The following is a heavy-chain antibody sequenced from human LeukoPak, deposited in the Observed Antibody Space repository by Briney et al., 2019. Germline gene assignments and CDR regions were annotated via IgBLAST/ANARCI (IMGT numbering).Heavy chain of an antibody. CDR2: ISGSGGST. J-gene: IGHJ3*02. CDR3: AKDHDYYASGPI. V-gene: IGHV3-23*01. Sequence: GGSLRLSCAVSGFIFSNYAMNWVRQAPGKGLEWVSAISGSGGSTYYADSVKGRFTISRDNSKNTLYLQMNSLRAEDTAVYYCAKDHDYYASGPIWGQGTMVTVSS. CDR1: GFIFSNYA. D-gene: IGHD3-10*01.